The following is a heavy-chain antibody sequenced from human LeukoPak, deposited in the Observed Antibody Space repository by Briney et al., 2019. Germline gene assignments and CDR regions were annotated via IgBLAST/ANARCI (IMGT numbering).Heavy chain of an antibody. CDR2: IYTSGST. CDR3: ARTTWQWLRIDY. CDR1: GGSISSGSYY. V-gene: IGHV4-61*02. J-gene: IGHJ4*02. D-gene: IGHD6-19*01. Sequence: PSETLSLTCTVSGGSISSGSYYWSWIRQPAGKGLEWIGRIYTSGSTNYNPSLKSRVTISVDTSKNQFSLKLSSVTAADTAVYYCARTTWQWLRIDYWGQGTLVTVSS.